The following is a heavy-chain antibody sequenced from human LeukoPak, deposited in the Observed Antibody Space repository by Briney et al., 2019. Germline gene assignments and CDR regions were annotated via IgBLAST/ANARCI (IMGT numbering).Heavy chain of an antibody. CDR2: ISGSGGST. V-gene: IGHV3-23*01. D-gene: IGHD6-19*01. CDR1: GFTFSNYA. J-gene: IGHJ4*02. CDR3: AKGARSGWSQSDY. Sequence: GGSLRLSCAASGFTFSNYAMSWVRQAPGKGLEWVSTISGSGGSTYYADSVKGRFTISRDNSKNTLYLQMNSLRAEDTAVYYCAKGARSGWSQSDYWGQGTLVTVSS.